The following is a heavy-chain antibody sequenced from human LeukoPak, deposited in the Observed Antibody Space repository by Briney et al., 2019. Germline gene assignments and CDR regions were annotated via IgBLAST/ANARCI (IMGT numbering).Heavy chain of an antibody. CDR3: ASPTDLSDY. D-gene: IGHD1-14*01. CDR1: GFTFSSYE. V-gene: IGHV3-48*03. CDR2: ISISGSII. J-gene: IGHJ4*02. Sequence: PGGPLRLSCTASGFTFSSYEMNWVRQAPGKGLEWVSYISISGSIIYYADSVKGRFTISRDNAKNSLYLQMNSLRAEDTAVYYCASPTDLSDYWGQGTLVTVSS.